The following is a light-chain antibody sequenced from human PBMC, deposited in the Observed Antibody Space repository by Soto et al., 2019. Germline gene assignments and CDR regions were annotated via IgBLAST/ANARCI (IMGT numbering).Light chain of an antibody. Sequence: DIQMTQSPSTLSASVGDRVTITCRASESISVWLAWYQQKPGKAPKLLIYRASTLESGVPSRFSGSGSGTEFTLTISSLQPDDFATYYCQQYNNDARTFGHGTKVDIK. CDR2: RAS. V-gene: IGKV1-5*03. J-gene: IGKJ1*01. CDR3: QQYNNDART. CDR1: ESISVW.